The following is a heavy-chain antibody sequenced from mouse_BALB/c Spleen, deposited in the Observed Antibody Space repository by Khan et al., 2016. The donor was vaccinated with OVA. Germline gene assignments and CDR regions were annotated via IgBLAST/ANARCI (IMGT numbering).Heavy chain of an antibody. CDR3: ARSRYDLWYFDD. V-gene: IGHV5-17*02. CDR1: GFTFSSFG. CDR2: ISSGSSTI. J-gene: IGHJ1*01. Sequence: EVQLQESGEGLVQPGGSRKLSCAASGFTFSSFGMHWVRQAPEKGLEWVAYISSGSSTIYYADTMKGRFTISRDNPTNTLFLQMTSLRSEDTAMYYCARSRYDLWYFDDWGAGTTVTVSS. D-gene: IGHD2-14*01.